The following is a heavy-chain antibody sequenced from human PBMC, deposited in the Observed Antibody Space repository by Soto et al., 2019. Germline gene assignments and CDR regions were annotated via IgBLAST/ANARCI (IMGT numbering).Heavy chain of an antibody. D-gene: IGHD3-22*01. CDR1: GGSISSGGYY. Sequence: SETLSLTCTVSGGSISSGGYYWSWIRQHPGKGLEWIGYIYYSGSTYYNPSLKSRVTISVDTSKNQFSLKLSSVTAADTAVYYCAREGESYDSSGYYDYWGQGTLVTVSS. CDR2: IYYSGST. V-gene: IGHV4-31*03. CDR3: AREGESYDSSGYYDY. J-gene: IGHJ4*02.